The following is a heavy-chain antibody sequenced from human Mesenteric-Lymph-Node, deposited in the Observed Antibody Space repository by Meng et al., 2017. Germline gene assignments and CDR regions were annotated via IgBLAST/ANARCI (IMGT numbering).Heavy chain of an antibody. CDR2: ITGSVGST. Sequence: GESLKISCAASGFTFSNYAMSWVRQTPGKGLEWVSAITGSVGSTYYADSVKGRFTISRDNSKNTLYLQMNSLRAEDTAVYYCAMDYGDYGWYYFDYWGQGTLVTVSS. V-gene: IGHV3-23*01. J-gene: IGHJ4*02. CDR3: AMDYGDYGWYYFDY. D-gene: IGHD4-17*01. CDR1: GFTFSNYA.